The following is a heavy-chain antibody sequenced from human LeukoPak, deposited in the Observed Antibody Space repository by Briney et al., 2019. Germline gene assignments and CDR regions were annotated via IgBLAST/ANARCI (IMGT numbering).Heavy chain of an antibody. CDR1: GFAFSNYW. V-gene: IGHV3-74*01. J-gene: IGHJ4*02. D-gene: IGHD2-2*01. CDR2: IDTVGSST. Sequence: GGSLRLSCAASGFAFSNYWMHWVRQAPGKGLVWVSRIDTVGSSTNYADSVKGRFTISRDNAKNTLYLQMNSLRAEDTAVYYCASGKYCTSSSCYWSQGTLVTVSS. CDR3: ASGKYCTSSSCY.